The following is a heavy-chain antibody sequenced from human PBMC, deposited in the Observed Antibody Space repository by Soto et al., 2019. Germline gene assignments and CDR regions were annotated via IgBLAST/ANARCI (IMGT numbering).Heavy chain of an antibody. V-gene: IGHV4-4*07. CDR2: IYTSGST. D-gene: IGHD3-10*01. CDR3: AIDNYYGSGSSNWFAP. J-gene: IGHJ5*02. Sequence: PSEPLSLTCTVSGGSISSYYWSWIRQPAGKGLEWIGRIYTSGSTNYNPSLKSRVTMSVDTSKNQFSLKLSSVTAADTAVYYCAIDNYYGSGSSNWFAPWGQGTLVTVSS. CDR1: GGSISSYY.